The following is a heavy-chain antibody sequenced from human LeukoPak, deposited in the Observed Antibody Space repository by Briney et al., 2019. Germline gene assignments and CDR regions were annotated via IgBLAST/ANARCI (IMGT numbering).Heavy chain of an antibody. CDR1: GYTFTSYH. J-gene: IGHJ4*02. D-gene: IGHD3-3*02. V-gene: IGHV1-46*01. Sequence: GASVKVSCKASGYTFTSYHMRWVRQAPGQGLEWMGIINPSGGSTSYAQKFQGRVTMSTDTSTDTAYMELRSLKSEGTAVYYCARNAFKTSSENYFDLWGRGTLVTVSS. CDR3: ARNAFKTSSENYFDL. CDR2: INPSGGST.